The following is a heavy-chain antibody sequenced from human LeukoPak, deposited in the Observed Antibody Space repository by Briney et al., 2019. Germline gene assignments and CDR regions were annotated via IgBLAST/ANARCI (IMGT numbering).Heavy chain of an antibody. D-gene: IGHD2-2*01. CDR1: GFTFSSYA. V-gene: IGHV3-23*01. J-gene: IGHJ4*02. CDR2: ISGSGGST. Sequence: GGSLRLSCAASGFTFSSYAMSWVRQAPGKGLEWVSAISGSGGSTYYADSVKGRFTISRDNSKNTLYLQMNSLRAEDTAVYYCAKTDLLGYCSSTSCHPYWGQGTLVTVSS. CDR3: AKTDLLGYCSSTSCHPY.